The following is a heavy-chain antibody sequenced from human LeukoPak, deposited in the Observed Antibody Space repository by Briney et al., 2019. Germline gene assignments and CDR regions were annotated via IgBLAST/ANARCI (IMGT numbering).Heavy chain of an antibody. CDR2: ISGPATST. V-gene: IGHV3-23*01. CDR3: AKPGGPGIAARGAFHI. CDR1: GFTFTNFA. Sequence: PGGSLRLSCAASGFTFTNFALSWLRQSPEMGLEWVSSISGPATSTYYADSVKGRFTISRDNSKNTLYLQMNSLRAEDTAVYYCAKPGGPGIAARGAFHIWGQGTLVSVSS. J-gene: IGHJ3*02. D-gene: IGHD6-25*01.